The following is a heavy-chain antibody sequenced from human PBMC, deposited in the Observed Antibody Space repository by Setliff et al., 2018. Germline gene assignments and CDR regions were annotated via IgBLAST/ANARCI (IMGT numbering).Heavy chain of an antibody. Sequence: SETLSLTCTVSGASISSYYWSWIRQPPGKGLEWIGYISNSVGASYYPSLRNRVTISMDTSNNQFSLKLRSVSAADTAFYYCARRWSGIDYWGQGTLVTVSS. V-gene: IGHV4-59*01. CDR2: ISNSVGA. D-gene: IGHD3-3*01. CDR1: GASISSYY. CDR3: ARRWSGIDY. J-gene: IGHJ4*02.